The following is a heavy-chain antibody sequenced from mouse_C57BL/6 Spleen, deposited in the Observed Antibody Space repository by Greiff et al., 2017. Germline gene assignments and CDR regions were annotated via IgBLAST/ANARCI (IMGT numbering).Heavy chain of an antibody. J-gene: IGHJ2*01. Sequence: EVMLVESEGGLVQPGSSMKLSCTASGFTFSDYYMAWVRQVPEKGLEWVANINYDGSSTYYLDSLKSRFIISRDNAKNILYLQLSSLKSEDTATYYCARVELTGTVDYWVQGTTLTVSS. CDR2: INYDGSST. D-gene: IGHD4-1*01. CDR1: GFTFSDYY. CDR3: ARVELTGTVDY. V-gene: IGHV5-16*01.